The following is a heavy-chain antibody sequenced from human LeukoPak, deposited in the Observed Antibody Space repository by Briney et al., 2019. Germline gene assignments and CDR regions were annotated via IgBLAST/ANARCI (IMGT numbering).Heavy chain of an antibody. CDR2: ISGSGGST. J-gene: IGHJ4*02. Sequence: PGGSLRLSCAASGFTFNNYAMSWVCQAPGKGLEWVSAISGSGGSTYYADSVKGRFIISRDNSKNTLYLQMNSLRAEDTAVYYCVYSSGYYCFDYWGQGTLVTVSS. V-gene: IGHV3-23*01. D-gene: IGHD3-22*01. CDR1: GFTFNNYA. CDR3: VYSSGYYCFDY.